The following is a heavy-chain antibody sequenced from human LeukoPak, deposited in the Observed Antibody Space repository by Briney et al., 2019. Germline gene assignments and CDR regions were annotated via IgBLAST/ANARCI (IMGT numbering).Heavy chain of an antibody. V-gene: IGHV4-31*03. D-gene: IGHD6-6*01. J-gene: IGHJ5*02. CDR2: IYYSGST. CDR3: ARVGRTTSSRWFDP. Sequence: PSQTLSLTCTVSGVSISSGGYYWSWIRQLPGKGLEYIGCIYYSGSTYYNPSLKSRLAISVDTSKNQISLKVGSVTAADTALYYCARVGRTTSSRWFDPWGQGTLVTVSS. CDR1: GVSISSGGYY.